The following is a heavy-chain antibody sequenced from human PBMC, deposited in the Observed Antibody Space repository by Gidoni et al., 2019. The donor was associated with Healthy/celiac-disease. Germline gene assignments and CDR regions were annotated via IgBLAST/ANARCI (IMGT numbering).Heavy chain of an antibody. J-gene: IGHJ4*02. V-gene: IGHV3-23*01. CDR3: AKDRRTGKRSGHDY. Sequence: EVQLLESGGGFVQPGGSLRLSCAASGFTFSRYVMSRVRQAPGEGLEWCSAISGSGGSTYYADSVKGRFTISRDKSKNTLYLQMNSMRAEDTAVYYCAKDRRTGKRSGHDYWGQGTLVTVSS. CDR2: ISGSGGST. CDR1: GFTFSRYV. D-gene: IGHD1-1*01.